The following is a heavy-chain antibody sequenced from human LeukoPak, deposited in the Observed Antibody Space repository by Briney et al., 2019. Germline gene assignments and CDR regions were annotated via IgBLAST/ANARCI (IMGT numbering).Heavy chain of an antibody. CDR3: AKKGDGYNWNPWYFDY. Sequence: GGSLRLSCAASGFTFSSYAMSWVRQAPGKGMEWVSAISGSGGSTYYADSVKGRFTISRDNSKNTLYLQMNSLRAEDTAVYYCAKKGDGYNWNPWYFDYWGQGTLVTVSS. V-gene: IGHV3-23*01. CDR2: ISGSGGST. J-gene: IGHJ4*02. CDR1: GFTFSSYA. D-gene: IGHD5-24*01.